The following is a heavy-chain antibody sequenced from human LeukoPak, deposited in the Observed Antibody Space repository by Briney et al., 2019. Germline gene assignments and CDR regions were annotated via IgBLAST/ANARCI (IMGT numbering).Heavy chain of an antibody. J-gene: IGHJ4*02. CDR1: GYTFTSYD. V-gene: IGHV1-2*02. Sequence: ASVKVSCKASGYTFTSYDINWVRQAPGQGLEWMGWINPNSGGTNYAQKFQGRVTMTRDTSISTAYMELSRLRSDDTAVYYCARDPGTAMVEYYFDYWGQGTLVTVSS. CDR3: ARDPGTAMVEYYFDY. D-gene: IGHD5-18*01. CDR2: INPNSGGT.